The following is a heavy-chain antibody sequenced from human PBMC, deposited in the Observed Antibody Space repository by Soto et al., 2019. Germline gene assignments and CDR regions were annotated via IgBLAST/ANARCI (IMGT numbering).Heavy chain of an antibody. J-gene: IGHJ5*01. V-gene: IGHV3-33*01. CDR2: IWYDGRNK. D-gene: IGHD2-15*01. CDR1: GFTFSSYG. CDR3: ARDIGSTGWFDY. Sequence: GGSLRLSCAASGFTFSSYGMRWVRQAPGKGLEWGAGIWYDGRNKYYADSVEGRFTISGDNSKNTLYRQMNSLRAEDTAVYYCARDIGSTGWFDYWGQGTLVTVAS.